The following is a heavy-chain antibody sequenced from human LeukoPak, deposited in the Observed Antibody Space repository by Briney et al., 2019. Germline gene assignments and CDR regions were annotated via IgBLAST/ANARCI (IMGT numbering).Heavy chain of an antibody. J-gene: IGHJ4*02. CDR2: IIPILGIA. CDR1: GYTFISYG. D-gene: IGHD3-22*01. Sequence: GASVKVSCKASGYTFISYGISWVRQAPGQGLEWMGRIIPILGIANYAQKFQGRVTITADKSTSTAYMELSSLRSEDTAVYYCARDRVDVDYYDSSGYPQSFDYWGQGTLVTVSS. V-gene: IGHV1-69*04. CDR3: ARDRVDVDYYDSSGYPQSFDY.